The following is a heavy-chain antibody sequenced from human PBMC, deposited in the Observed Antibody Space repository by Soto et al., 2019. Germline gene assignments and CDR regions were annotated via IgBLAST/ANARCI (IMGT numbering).Heavy chain of an antibody. V-gene: IGHV4-34*01. J-gene: IGHJ6*02. D-gene: IGHD2-15*01. Sequence: SETLSLTCAVYGGSFSGYYWTWIRQPPGTGLEWIGEINHSGSTNYNPSLKSRVSISVDKSKNQFSLKLSSVTAADTAVYYCARRGILHYYYYYGMDVWGQGTTVTVSS. CDR2: INHSGST. CDR3: ARRGILHYYYYYGMDV. CDR1: GGSFSGYY.